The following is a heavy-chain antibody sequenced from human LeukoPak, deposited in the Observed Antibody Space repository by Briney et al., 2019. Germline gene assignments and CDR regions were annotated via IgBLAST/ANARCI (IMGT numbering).Heavy chain of an antibody. CDR1: GGSITNGDYY. CDR3: ARDFNSGYGPFDS. Sequence: PSQTLSLTCTVSGGSITNGDYYWSWIRQHPGKGLGWIGYIYYSGSTYYNPSLETRVSLSVDTSKSQFSLKVSSVTAADTAVYYCARDFNSGYGPFDSWGQGTLVTVSS. V-gene: IGHV4-31*02. D-gene: IGHD5-12*01. J-gene: IGHJ4*02. CDR2: IYYSGST.